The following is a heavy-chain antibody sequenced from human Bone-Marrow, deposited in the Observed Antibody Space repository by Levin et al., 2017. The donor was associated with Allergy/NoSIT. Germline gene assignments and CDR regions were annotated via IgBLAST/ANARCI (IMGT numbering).Heavy chain of an antibody. V-gene: IGHV4-59*01. D-gene: IGHD3-16*01. J-gene: IGHJ4*02. Sequence: SETLSLTCSVSGDSIKNWYWSWIRQAPGKGLEWVGYVYYNGRTSYNPSLTSRVTMSVDTSKNKFSLNLSSVTAADTAVYSCSNSLGGSGDRDFFLYYFDTWGQGTLVTVAS. CDR3: SNSLGGSGDRDFFLYYFDT. CDR2: VYYNGRT. CDR1: GDSIKNWY.